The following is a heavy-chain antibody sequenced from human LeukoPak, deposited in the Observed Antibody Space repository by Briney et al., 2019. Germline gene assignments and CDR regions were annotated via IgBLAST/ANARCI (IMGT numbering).Heavy chain of an antibody. J-gene: IGHJ3*02. V-gene: IGHV1-46*01. Sequence: ASVKVSCKASGYTFTSYYMHWVRQAPGQGLQWVATINPSGGTTSYAEKFQGRVTVTRDTATSKVYMELSSLRSEDTAVYYCARDTTYYYDSSGYHDAFDIWGQGTMVTVSS. CDR2: INPSGGTT. CDR1: GYTFTSYY. D-gene: IGHD3-22*01. CDR3: ARDTTYYYDSSGYHDAFDI.